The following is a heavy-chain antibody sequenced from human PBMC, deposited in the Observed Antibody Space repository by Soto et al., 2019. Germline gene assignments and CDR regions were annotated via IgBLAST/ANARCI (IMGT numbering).Heavy chain of an antibody. CDR2: ISYDGSNK. CDR3: ASSRSGYYPYFDY. Sequence: GGSLRLSCAASGSTFSSYAMHCVRQAPGKGLEWVAVISYDGSNKYYADSVKGRFTISRDNSKNTLYLQMNSLRAEDTAVYYCASSRSGYYPYFDYWGQGTLVTVSS. V-gene: IGHV3-30-3*01. CDR1: GSTFSSYA. J-gene: IGHJ4*02. D-gene: IGHD3-22*01.